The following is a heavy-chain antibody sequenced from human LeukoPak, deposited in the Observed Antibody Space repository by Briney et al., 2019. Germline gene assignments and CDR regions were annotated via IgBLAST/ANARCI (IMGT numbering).Heavy chain of an antibody. Sequence: GGSLRLSCAASGFTFSSYAMSWVRQAPGKGLEWVSAISGSGGSTYYADSVKGRFTISRDNSKNTLYLQMSSLRAEDTAVYYCAKSMTTVTTSGRVGYWGQGTLVTVSS. V-gene: IGHV3-23*01. J-gene: IGHJ4*02. CDR3: AKSMTTVTTSGRVGY. CDR2: ISGSGGST. CDR1: GFTFSSYA. D-gene: IGHD4-17*01.